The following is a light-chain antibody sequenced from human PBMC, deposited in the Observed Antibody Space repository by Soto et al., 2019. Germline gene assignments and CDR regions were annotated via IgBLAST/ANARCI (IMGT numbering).Light chain of an antibody. Sequence: DIQMTQSPSPLSASLGDRFTITCRASQSISSWLAWYQQKPGKAPKLLIYDASSLESGVPSRFSGSGSGTEFTLTSSSLQPDDFATYYCQQYNSYSAFGQGTKV. V-gene: IGKV1-5*01. CDR2: DAS. J-gene: IGKJ1*01. CDR3: QQYNSYSA. CDR1: QSISSW.